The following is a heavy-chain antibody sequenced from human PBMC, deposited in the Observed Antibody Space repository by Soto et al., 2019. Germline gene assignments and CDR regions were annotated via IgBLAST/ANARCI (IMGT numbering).Heavy chain of an antibody. CDR1: GGSISSGDYY. CDR2: IYYSGST. V-gene: IGHV4-30-4*01. D-gene: IGHD6-13*01. CDR3: ARGGAPGYSSRTTTDY. J-gene: IGHJ4*02. Sequence: PSETLSLTCTVSGGSISSGDYYWSWIRQPPGKGLEWIGYIYYSGSTYYNPSLKSRVTISVDTSKNQFSLKLSSVIAADTAVYYCARGGAPGYSSRTTTDYWGQGTLVTVSS.